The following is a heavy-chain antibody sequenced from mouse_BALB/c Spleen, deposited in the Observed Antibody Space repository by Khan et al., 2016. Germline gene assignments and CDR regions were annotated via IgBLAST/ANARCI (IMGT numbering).Heavy chain of an antibody. V-gene: IGHV9-3-1*01. J-gene: IGHJ1*01. Sequence: QIQLVQSGPELKKPGKTVKISCKASGYTFTNYGMNWVKQAPGKGLKWMGWINTYSGESTYADDFKGRFAFSLDTSANTAYFQINNLKNEDTATYFCARYRYYYGSSRYCDVWGAGTTVTVSS. CDR1: GYTFTNYG. CDR2: INTYSGES. CDR3: ARYRYYYGSSRYCDV. D-gene: IGHD1-1*01.